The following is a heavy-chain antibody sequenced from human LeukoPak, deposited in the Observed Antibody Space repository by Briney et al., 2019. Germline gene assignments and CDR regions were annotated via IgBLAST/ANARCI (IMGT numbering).Heavy chain of an antibody. CDR1: GYTFTSYY. V-gene: IGHV1-2*02. CDR3: ARVPNHWGMDV. CDR2: ANPNSGDT. D-gene: IGHD1-1*01. J-gene: IGHJ6*02. Sequence: GASVKVSCKASGYTFTSYYVHWVRQAPGQGLEWMGWANPNSGDTNYAQKFQGGVTMTRDTSISTAYMEVTSLRSDDTAMYYCARVPNHWGMDVWGQGTTVTVSS.